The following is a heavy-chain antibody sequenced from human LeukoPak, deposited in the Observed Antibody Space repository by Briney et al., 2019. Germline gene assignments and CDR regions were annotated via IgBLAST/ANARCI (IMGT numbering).Heavy chain of an antibody. CDR2: ISSSGSTT. V-gene: IGHV3-48*03. D-gene: IGHD6-25*01. CDR3: AKEAVGRYAFDI. Sequence: GGSLRLSCAASGFTFSSYEMNWVRQAPGKGLEWVSYISSSGSTTYYADSVKGRFTISRDNSKNTLYLQMNSLRAEDTAVYYCAKEAVGRYAFDIWGQGTMVTVSS. J-gene: IGHJ3*02. CDR1: GFTFSSYE.